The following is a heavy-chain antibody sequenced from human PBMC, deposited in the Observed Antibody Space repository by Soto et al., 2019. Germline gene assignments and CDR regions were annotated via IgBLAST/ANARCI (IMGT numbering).Heavy chain of an antibody. CDR1: GFTFSSFW. J-gene: IGHJ4*02. Sequence: GGSLRLSCAASGFTFSSFWMHWVRQAPGKGLEWVSRINTDGSSTTYADSVKGRFTISRDNAKNTLYLQMDSLRAEDTGVYYCTRDPGAYSSTWSFYFDPGGQGTLVTVS. CDR3: TRDPGAYSSTWSFYFDP. CDR2: INTDGSST. V-gene: IGHV3-74*01. D-gene: IGHD6-13*01.